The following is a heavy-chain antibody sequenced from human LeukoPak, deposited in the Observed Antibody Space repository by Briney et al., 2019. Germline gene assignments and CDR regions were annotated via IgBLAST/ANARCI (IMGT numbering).Heavy chain of an antibody. V-gene: IGHV4-34*01. CDR2: INHSGST. CDR3: ARAGGLIYYGSGRRYWFDP. Sequence: SETLSLTCAVYGGSFSGYYWSWIRQPPGKGREWIGEINHSGSTNYNPSLKSRVTISVDTSKNQFSLKLSSVTAADTAVYYCARAGGLIYYGSGRRYWFDPWGQGTLVTVSS. J-gene: IGHJ5*02. D-gene: IGHD3-10*01. CDR1: GGSFSGYY.